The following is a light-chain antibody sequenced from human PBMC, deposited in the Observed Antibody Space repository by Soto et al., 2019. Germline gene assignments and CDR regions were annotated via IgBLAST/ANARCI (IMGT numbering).Light chain of an antibody. V-gene: IGKV1-27*01. CDR3: QQVDSYPRT. Sequence: DIKMTQSPSSLSASVGDRVTITCRASQGIDNHLAWFQQKPGKAPNLLIYAASTLQSGVPSRFSGSGSGTDFSLTISSLHPEDVATYYCQQVDSYPRTFGQGTKVDI. J-gene: IGKJ1*01. CDR1: QGIDNH. CDR2: AAS.